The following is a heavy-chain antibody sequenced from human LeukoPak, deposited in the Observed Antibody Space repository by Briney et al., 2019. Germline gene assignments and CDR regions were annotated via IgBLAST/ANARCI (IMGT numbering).Heavy chain of an antibody. CDR2: IYSGGST. Sequence: GGSLRLSCAASGFTVSSNYMSWVRQAPGKGLEWVSVIYSGGSTYYADSVKGRFTISRDNSQNTVYLQMNSMRAEDTAVYYCASALAAASHTSFDHWGQRTLVTVSS. CDR1: GFTVSSNY. V-gene: IGHV3-66*01. D-gene: IGHD6-13*01. J-gene: IGHJ4*02. CDR3: ASALAAASHTSFDH.